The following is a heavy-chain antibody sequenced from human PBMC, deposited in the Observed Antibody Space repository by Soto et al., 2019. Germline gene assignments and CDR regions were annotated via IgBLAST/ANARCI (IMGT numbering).Heavy chain of an antibody. J-gene: IGHJ4*02. V-gene: IGHV1-46*01. CDR3: ATSVNSAMAFNY. CDR2: INPNGGIT. CDR1: GYTFTHYY. Sequence: ASVKVSCKASGYTFTHYYIHWVRQAPGQGLEWMGIINPNGGITTYAQKFRAGFTMTRDTSTSTVYLELSSLRSEDSAIYYCATSVNSAMAFNYWGQGTLVTVSS. D-gene: IGHD5-18*01.